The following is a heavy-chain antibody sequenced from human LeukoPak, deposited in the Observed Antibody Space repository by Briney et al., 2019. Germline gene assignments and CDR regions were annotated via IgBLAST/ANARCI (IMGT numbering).Heavy chain of an antibody. CDR2: IIPILGIA. J-gene: IGHJ5*02. D-gene: IGHD5-12*01. Sequence: SVKVSCKASGGTFSSYAISWVRQAPGQGLEWMGRIIPILGIANYAQKFQGRVTITADKSTSTAYMELSSLRSEDTAVYYCARSSGRVVATEKGFDPWGQGTLVTVSS. V-gene: IGHV1-69*04. CDR3: ARSSGRVVATEKGFDP. CDR1: GGTFSSYA.